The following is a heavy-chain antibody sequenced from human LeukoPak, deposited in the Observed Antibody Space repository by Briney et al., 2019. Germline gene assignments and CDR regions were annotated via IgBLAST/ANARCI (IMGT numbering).Heavy chain of an antibody. J-gene: IGHJ6*03. CDR1: GYTCTGYY. Sequence: ASVKVFCKASGYTCTGYYMHWVRQAPGQGLEWMGWINPNSGGTNYAQKFQGRVTMTRDTSISTAYMELSRLRSDDTAVYYCARDRFEDTALYYYYYMDVWGKGTTVTISS. CDR2: INPNSGGT. D-gene: IGHD3-9*01. CDR3: ARDRFEDTALYYYYYMDV. V-gene: IGHV1-2*02.